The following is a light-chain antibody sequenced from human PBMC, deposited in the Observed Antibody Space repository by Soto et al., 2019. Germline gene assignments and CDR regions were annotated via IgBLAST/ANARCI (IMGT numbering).Light chain of an antibody. CDR1: QSISSY. Sequence: DIQMTQSPSSLSASVGDRVTITCRASQSISSYLNWYQQKPGKAPKLLIYAASSLQSGVPSRFSGSGSGTDFTLTISSLQPEDFETYYCQQSYSTPLTFGGGTKADIX. CDR2: AAS. J-gene: IGKJ4*01. CDR3: QQSYSTPLT. V-gene: IGKV1-39*01.